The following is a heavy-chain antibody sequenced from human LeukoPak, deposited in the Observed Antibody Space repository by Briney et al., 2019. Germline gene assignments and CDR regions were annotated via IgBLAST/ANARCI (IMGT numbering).Heavy chain of an antibody. Sequence: GESLKISCNASGYSLTSYWIGWVRQMPGKGLEWMGIIYPGDSDTRYSPSFQGQVAISADKSISTAYLQWSSLKASDTAMYYCASLHSPDYGRNAFDIWGQGTMVTVSS. J-gene: IGHJ3*02. CDR3: ASLHSPDYGRNAFDI. V-gene: IGHV5-51*01. CDR2: IYPGDSDT. CDR1: GYSLTSYW. D-gene: IGHD3-16*01.